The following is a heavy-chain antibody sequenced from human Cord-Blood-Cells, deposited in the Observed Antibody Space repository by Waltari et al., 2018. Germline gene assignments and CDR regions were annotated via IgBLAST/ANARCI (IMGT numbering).Heavy chain of an antibody. D-gene: IGHD3-22*01. J-gene: IGHJ3*02. V-gene: IGHV4-34*01. CDR1: GGSFSGYS. CDR2: INISGST. CDR3: ARHFPDSSGALDAFDI. Sequence: QVQLQQWGAGLLKPSETLSLTCAVYGGSFSGYSWSWIRPSPGKGLEWIGDINISGSTHYSPCLKSRVPISVDPSRNKFSLKLSSVTAADTAVYYCARHFPDSSGALDAFDIWGQGTMVTVSS.